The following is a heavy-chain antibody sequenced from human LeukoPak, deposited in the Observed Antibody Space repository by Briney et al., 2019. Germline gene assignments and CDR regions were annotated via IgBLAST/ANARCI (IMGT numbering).Heavy chain of an antibody. D-gene: IGHD3-16*01. V-gene: IGHV3-30-3*02. Sequence: PGGSLRLSCAASGFTFSGYPIHWVRQAPGKGLEWVAVISYDGSNKYYADSVKGRFTISRDNSKNTLYLQMNSLRAEDTAVYYCAKRGTRATHGMDVWGQGTTVTVSS. CDR1: GFTFSGYP. J-gene: IGHJ6*02. CDR2: ISYDGSNK. CDR3: AKRGTRATHGMDV.